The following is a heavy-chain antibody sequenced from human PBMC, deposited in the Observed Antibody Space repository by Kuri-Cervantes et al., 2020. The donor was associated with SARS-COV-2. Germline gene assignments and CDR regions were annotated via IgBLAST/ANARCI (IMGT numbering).Heavy chain of an antibody. Sequence: SETLSLTCTVSGYSISSGYYWGWIRQPPGKGLEWIGSIYHSGSTYYNPSLKSRVTISVDTSKNQFSLKLSSVTAADTAVYYCARVPEGGYSFQHWGQGTLVTGSS. D-gene: IGHD6-13*01. CDR3: ARVPEGGYSFQH. CDR2: IYHSGST. CDR1: GYSISSGYY. J-gene: IGHJ1*01. V-gene: IGHV4-38-2*02.